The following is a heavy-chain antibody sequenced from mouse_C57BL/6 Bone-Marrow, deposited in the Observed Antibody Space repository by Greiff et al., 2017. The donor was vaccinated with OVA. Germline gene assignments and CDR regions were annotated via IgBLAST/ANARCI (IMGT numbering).Heavy chain of an antibody. CDR3: ARDRRYFAY. D-gene: IGHD1-1*01. CDR1: GYSITSGYY. CDR2: ISYDGSN. J-gene: IGHJ3*01. Sequence: EVKLVESGPGLVKPSQSLSLTCSVTGYSITSGYYWNWIRQFPGNKLEWMGYISYDGSNNYNPSLKNRISITRDTSKNQFFLKLNSVTTEDTATYYCARDRRYFAYWGQGTLVTVSA. V-gene: IGHV3-6*01.